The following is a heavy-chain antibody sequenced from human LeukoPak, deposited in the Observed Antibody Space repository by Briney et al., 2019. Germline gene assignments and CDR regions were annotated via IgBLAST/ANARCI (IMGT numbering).Heavy chain of an antibody. Sequence: ASVKVSCKASGYTFTGYYMHWVRQAPGQGLEWMGWINPNSGGTNYAQKLQGRVTMTTDTSTSTAYMELRSLRSDDTAVYYCARVVVVTAIPWYFDYWGQGTLVTVSS. J-gene: IGHJ4*02. D-gene: IGHD2-21*02. V-gene: IGHV1-2*02. CDR2: INPNSGGT. CDR3: ARVVVVTAIPWYFDY. CDR1: GYTFTGYY.